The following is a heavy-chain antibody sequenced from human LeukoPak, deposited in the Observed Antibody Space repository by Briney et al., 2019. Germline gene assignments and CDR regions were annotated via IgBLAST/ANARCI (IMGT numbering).Heavy chain of an antibody. CDR2: IYSGSST. D-gene: IGHD3-16*01. V-gene: IGHV3-66*02. CDR1: GFTVSSNY. J-gene: IGHJ6*02. Sequence: GGSLRLSCAASGFTVSSNYMSWVRQAPGKGLEWVSVIYSGSSTYYADSVKGRFTISRDNSKDTLYLQMNSLRAEDTAVYYCARFQHYYYYGMDVWGQGTTVTVSS. CDR3: ARFQHYYYYGMDV.